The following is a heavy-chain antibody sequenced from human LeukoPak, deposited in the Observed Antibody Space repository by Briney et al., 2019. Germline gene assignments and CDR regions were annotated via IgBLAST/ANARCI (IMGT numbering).Heavy chain of an antibody. CDR2: INHSGYT. CDR3: TRMTTGHDY. CDR1: GVSFNDYY. V-gene: IGHV4-34*01. D-gene: IGHD4-17*01. Sequence: PSGTLSLTCAVSGVSFNDYYWSWVRQTPGRGLEWIAEINHSGYTNDSPSLKSRVTLSIDTSRKQFSLNLRSVTVADTGIYYCTRMTTGHDYWGQGTLVTVSS. J-gene: IGHJ4*02.